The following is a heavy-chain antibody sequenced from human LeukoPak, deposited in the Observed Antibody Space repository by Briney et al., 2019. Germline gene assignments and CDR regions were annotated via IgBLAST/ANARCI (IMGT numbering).Heavy chain of an antibody. V-gene: IGHV1-3*01. J-gene: IGHJ4*02. CDR1: GYTFTNYA. CDR3: ARTYYDYVWGSYRF. Sequence: ASVKVSCKASGYTFTNYAMHWVRQAPGQRLEWMGWINPVNGDIKYSQKFQGRVTIIRDTSASTAYMELSSPRSEDTAVYYCARTYYDYVWGSYRFWGQGTLVTVSS. CDR2: INPVNGDI. D-gene: IGHD3-16*02.